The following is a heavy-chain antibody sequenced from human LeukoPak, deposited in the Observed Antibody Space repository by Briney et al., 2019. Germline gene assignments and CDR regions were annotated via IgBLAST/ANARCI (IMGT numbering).Heavy chain of an antibody. D-gene: IGHD2/OR15-2a*01. J-gene: IGHJ3*02. CDR3: ARVSSTRDAFDI. CDR1: GVSISSYY. Sequence: SETLSLTCTVSGVSISSYYWSWIRQPPGKGLEWIGYIYYSGSTNYNPSLKSRVTISVDTSKNQFSLKLSSVTAADTAVYYCARVSSTRDAFDIWGQGTMVTVSS. CDR2: IYYSGST. V-gene: IGHV4-59*01.